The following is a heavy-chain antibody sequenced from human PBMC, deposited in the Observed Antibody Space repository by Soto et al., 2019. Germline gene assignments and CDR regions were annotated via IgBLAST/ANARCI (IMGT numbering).Heavy chain of an antibody. V-gene: IGHV3-7*03. D-gene: IGHD2-8*01. J-gene: IGHJ4*02. Sequence: GGSLTLSCAASGFTFSSYCMSWVRQAPGKGLEWVSNIKQDGSEKYYVDSVKGRFTISRDNAKNSLYLQMNSLRAEDTAMYYCARGMAYYFDYWGQGTLVTVSS. CDR3: ARGMAYYFDY. CDR2: IKQDGSEK. CDR1: GFTFSSYC.